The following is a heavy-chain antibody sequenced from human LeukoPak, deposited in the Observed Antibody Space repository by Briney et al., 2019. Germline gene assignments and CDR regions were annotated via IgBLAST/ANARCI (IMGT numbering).Heavy chain of an antibody. CDR3: AKALLSDYSTSGDY. V-gene: IGHV3-23*01. J-gene: IGHJ4*02. D-gene: IGHD2-2*01. CDR2: ISASGGST. Sequence: QPGGSLSLSCAASGFTFSSYAMSWVRQAPGKGLEWVSGISASGGSTYYADSVKGRFTISRDNSKNTVSLQMNSLRAEDTAVYYCAKALLSDYSTSGDYWGQGSLVTVSS. CDR1: GFTFSSYA.